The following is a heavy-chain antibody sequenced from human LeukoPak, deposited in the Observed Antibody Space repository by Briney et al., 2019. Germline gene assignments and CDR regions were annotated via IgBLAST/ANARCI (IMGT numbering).Heavy chain of an antibody. V-gene: IGHV4-59*01. J-gene: IGHJ4*02. CDR3: ARVTSSSLRFDY. CDR2: ISYHGNT. CDR1: GGSINSYY. D-gene: IGHD6-6*01. Sequence: PSETLSLTCSVSGGSINSYYWQWIRQPPGKGLEWIGYISYHGNTNYSPSLKSRVTMSVDTSKNQFSLKLSSVTAADTAVYYCARVTSSSLRFDYWGQGTLVTVSS.